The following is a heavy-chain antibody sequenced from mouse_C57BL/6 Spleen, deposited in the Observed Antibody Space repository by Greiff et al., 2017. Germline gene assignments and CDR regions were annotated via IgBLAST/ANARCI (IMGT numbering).Heavy chain of an antibody. CDR2: IDPSDSYT. CDR1: GYTFTSYW. J-gene: IGHJ1*03. Sequence: VQLQQPGAELVRPGTSVKLSCKASGYTFTSYWMHWVKQRPGQGLEWIGVIDPSDSYTNYNQKFKGKATLTVDTSSSTAYMQLSSLTSEDSAVYDCARSWDWYFDVWGTGTTVTVSS. V-gene: IGHV1-59*01. CDR3: ARSWDWYFDV.